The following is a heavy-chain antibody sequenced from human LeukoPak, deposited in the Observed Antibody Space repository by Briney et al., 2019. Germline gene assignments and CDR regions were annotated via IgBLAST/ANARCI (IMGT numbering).Heavy chain of an antibody. CDR3: AAAYSVSDAFDI. V-gene: IGHV1-58*01. CDR1: GFTFTSSA. D-gene: IGHD5/OR15-5a*01. J-gene: IGHJ3*02. CDR2: IVVGSGNT. Sequence: GTSVKVSCKASGFTFTSSAVQWVRQARGQRLEWIGWIVVGSGNTNYAQKFQERVTITRDMSTSTAYMELSNLRSEDTAVYYCAAAYSVSDAFDIWGQGTMVTVSS.